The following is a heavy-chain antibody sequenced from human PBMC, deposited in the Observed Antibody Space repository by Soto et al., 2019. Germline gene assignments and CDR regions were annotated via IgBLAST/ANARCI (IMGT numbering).Heavy chain of an antibody. CDR2: IYPGDSDT. CDR1: GYSFTPYW. J-gene: IGHJ4*02. CDR3: ARKDSSSAFDY. D-gene: IGHD3-22*01. V-gene: IGHV5-51*01. Sequence: PGESLKISRRGSGYSFTPYWIGWVRQMPGKGLEWMGIIYPGDSDTRYSPSFQGQVTISADKYISTAYLQWSSLKASDTAMYYCARKDSSSAFDYWGQGTLVTVSS.